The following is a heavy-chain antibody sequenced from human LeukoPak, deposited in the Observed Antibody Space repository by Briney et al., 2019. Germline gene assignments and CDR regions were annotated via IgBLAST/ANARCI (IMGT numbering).Heavy chain of an antibody. V-gene: IGHV4-4*07. CDR1: GGSFSGYY. CDR3: ARESRIVEGDGYHIDV. Sequence: SETLSLTCAVYGGSFSGYYWSWIRQPAGKGLEWIGRIYISRGTTYNPSLRSRVIMSVDTSKNQFSLQLTSVTAADTAVYYCARESRIVEGDGYHIDVWGKGTTVTISS. CDR2: IYISRGT. D-gene: IGHD1-26*01. J-gene: IGHJ6*03.